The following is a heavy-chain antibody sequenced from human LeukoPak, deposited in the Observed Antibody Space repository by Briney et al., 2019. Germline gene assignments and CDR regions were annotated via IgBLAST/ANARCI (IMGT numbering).Heavy chain of an antibody. J-gene: IGHJ4*02. D-gene: IGHD3-9*01. CDR3: ARGNTLTGYPFDY. Sequence: SETLSLTCSVSGGSVSSGNSYWSWIRQPPGKGLEWIGYIYYIGSTNSNPSLKSRVTISVDTSKSQFSLKLSSVTAADTGVYYCARGNTLTGYPFDYWGQGTLVTVSS. CDR1: GGSVSSGNSY. V-gene: IGHV4-61*01. CDR2: IYYIGST.